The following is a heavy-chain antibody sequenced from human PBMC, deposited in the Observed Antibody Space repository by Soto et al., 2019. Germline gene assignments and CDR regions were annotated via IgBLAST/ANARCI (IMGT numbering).Heavy chain of an antibody. CDR1: GGSFSGYY. D-gene: IGHD6-19*01. CDR3: ARREWLVRNWFDP. Sequence: PSETLSLTCAVYGGSFSGYYWTWIRQPPGTGLEWIGEINHSGSTNYNPSLKSRVTISVDTSKNQFSLKLSSVTAADTAVYYCARREWLVRNWFDPWGQGTLVTVSS. CDR2: INHSGST. J-gene: IGHJ5*02. V-gene: IGHV4-34*01.